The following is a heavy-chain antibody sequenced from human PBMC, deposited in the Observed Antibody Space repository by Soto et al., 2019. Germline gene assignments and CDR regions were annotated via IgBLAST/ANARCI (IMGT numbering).Heavy chain of an antibody. D-gene: IGHD6-13*01. Sequence: SETLSLTCAVYGGSFSGYYWSWIRQPPGKGLEWIGEINHSGSTNYNPSLKSRVTISADTSKNQFSLKLSSVTAADTAVYYCARYSSSWLGRYYYYYGMDVWGQGTTVTVSS. CDR3: ARYSSSWLGRYYYYYGMDV. J-gene: IGHJ6*02. CDR2: INHSGST. CDR1: GGSFSGYY. V-gene: IGHV4-34*01.